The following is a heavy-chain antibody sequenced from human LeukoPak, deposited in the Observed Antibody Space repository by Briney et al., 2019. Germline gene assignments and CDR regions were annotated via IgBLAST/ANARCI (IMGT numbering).Heavy chain of an antibody. CDR1: GASITSYAW. CDR3: ARAGSSSGWVGVTDY. V-gene: IGHV4-4*02. Sequence: PSETLSLTCSVSGASITSYAWWSWVRQPPGKGLEWIGEIYHSGSTNYNPSLKSRVTISVDKSKNQFSLKLSSVTAADTAVYYCARAGSSSGWVGVTDYWGQGTLVTVSS. J-gene: IGHJ4*02. CDR2: IYHSGST. D-gene: IGHD6-19*01.